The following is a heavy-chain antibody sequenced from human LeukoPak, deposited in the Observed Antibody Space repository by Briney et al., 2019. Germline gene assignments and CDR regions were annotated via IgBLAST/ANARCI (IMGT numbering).Heavy chain of an antibody. J-gene: IGHJ4*02. V-gene: IGHV4-59*01. D-gene: IGHD4-17*01. CDR3: ARGLAVTTFSYFDY. CDR2: IYYSGST. Sequence: PSETLSLTCTVSGGSISTYYWSWIRQPPGKGLEWIGYIYYSGSTNYNPSLKSRVTISVDTSKNQFSLKLSSVTAADTAVYYCARGLAVTTFSYFDYWGQGTLVTVSS. CDR1: GGSISTYY.